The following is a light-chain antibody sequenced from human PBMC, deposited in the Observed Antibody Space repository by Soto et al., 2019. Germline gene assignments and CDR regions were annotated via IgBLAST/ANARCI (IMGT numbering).Light chain of an antibody. J-gene: IGKJ1*01. CDR1: QGVRNN. Sequence: EVVMTQSPVTLSVSPGESATLSSRASQGVRNNLAWYQQRPGQAPRLLIYGASTRAAGIPARFSGSGSETELTLTIRSLQSEDFAVYYCHQYNQWPLWTFGQGTKVEI. CDR3: HQYNQWPLWT. CDR2: GAS. V-gene: IGKV3-15*01.